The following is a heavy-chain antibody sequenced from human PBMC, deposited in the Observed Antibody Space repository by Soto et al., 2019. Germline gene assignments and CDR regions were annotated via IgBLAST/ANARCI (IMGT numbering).Heavy chain of an antibody. J-gene: IGHJ4*02. Sequence: PSETLSLTCAVYGGSFSGYYWSWIRQPPGKGLEWIGEINHSGSTNYNPSLKSRVTISVDTSKNQFSLKLSSVTAADTAVYYCARGRIGGATRRVYFDYWGQGTLVTVSS. CDR2: INHSGST. CDR1: GGSFSGYY. CDR3: ARGRIGGATRRVYFDY. D-gene: IGHD1-26*01. V-gene: IGHV4-34*01.